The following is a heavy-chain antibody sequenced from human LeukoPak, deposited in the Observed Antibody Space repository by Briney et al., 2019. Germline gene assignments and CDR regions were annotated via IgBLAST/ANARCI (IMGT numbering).Heavy chain of an antibody. CDR2: ISHSGDSP. Sequence: GGSLRLSCAASGFSFSSYGMSWVRQAPGKGLEGVSGISHSGDSPYYADSVKGRFTISRDNSKNTLFLQMDSLRAEDTAVYYCGQDPSRIAAGRCDYWGQGTRVTVSS. D-gene: IGHD6-13*01. CDR1: GFSFSSYG. J-gene: IGHJ4*02. V-gene: IGHV3-23*01. CDR3: GQDPSRIAAGRCDY.